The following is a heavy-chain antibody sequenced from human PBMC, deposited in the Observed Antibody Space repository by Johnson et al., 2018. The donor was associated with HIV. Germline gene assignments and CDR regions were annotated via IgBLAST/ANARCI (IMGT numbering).Heavy chain of an antibody. V-gene: IGHV3-20*04. J-gene: IGHJ3*02. D-gene: IGHD3-22*01. CDR3: AKGGYDSEDAFDI. CDR1: GFTFSSYA. Sequence: VQLVESGGGVVQPGRSLRLSCAASGFTFSSYAMHWVRQAPGKGLEWVSGINWNGGSTGYADSMKGRFTISRDNAKNSLYLQMNSLRAEDTALYYCAKGGYDSEDAFDIWGQGTMVTVSS. CDR2: INWNGGST.